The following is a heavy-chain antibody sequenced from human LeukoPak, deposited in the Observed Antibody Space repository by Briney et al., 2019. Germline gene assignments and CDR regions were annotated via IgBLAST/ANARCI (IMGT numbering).Heavy chain of an antibody. Sequence: PGGSLRLSCTASGFPFSSAWLSWVHQAPGKGLEWVGRIKSKTDGGTTDYAEPVKGRFTISRDDSKNTLYLQMNGLKIEDTAVYYCTTDRHWGQGTLVTVPS. CDR3: TTDRH. CDR2: IKSKTDGGTT. V-gene: IGHV3-15*01. J-gene: IGHJ4*02. CDR1: GFPFSSAW.